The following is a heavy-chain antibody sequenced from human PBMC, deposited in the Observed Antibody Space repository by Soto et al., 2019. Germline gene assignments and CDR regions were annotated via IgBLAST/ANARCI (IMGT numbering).Heavy chain of an antibody. V-gene: IGHV4-31*03. J-gene: IGHJ6*03. D-gene: IGHD6-6*01. CDR2: IYYSGST. Sequence: ASEALPLPRTVSCGSISRGGFFWSWVRPRPGKGLEWIGYIYYSGSTYYNPSLKSRVTISVDTSKNQFSLKLSSVTAADTAVYYCARDRSGSSVFYYYYMDVWGKGTTVTVSS. CDR3: ARDRSGSSVFYYYYMDV. CDR1: CGSISRGGFF.